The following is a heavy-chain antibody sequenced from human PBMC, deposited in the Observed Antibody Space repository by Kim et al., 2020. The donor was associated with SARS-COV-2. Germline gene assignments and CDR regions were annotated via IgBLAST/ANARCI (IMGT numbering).Heavy chain of an antibody. J-gene: IGHJ6*02. CDR3: AREGITIFGVAYYYYYYGMDV. D-gene: IGHD3-3*01. V-gene: IGHV3-48*02. CDR1: GFTFSSYS. Sequence: GGSLRLSCAASGFTFSSYSMNWVRQAPGKGLEWVSYISSSSSTIYYADSVKGRFTISRDNAKNSLYLQMNSLRDEDTAVYYCAREGITIFGVAYYYYYYGMDVWGQGTTVTVSS. CDR2: ISSSSSTI.